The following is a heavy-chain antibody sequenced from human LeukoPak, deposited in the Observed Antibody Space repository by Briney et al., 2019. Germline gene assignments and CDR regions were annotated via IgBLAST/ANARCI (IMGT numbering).Heavy chain of an antibody. CDR2: ISGSGANT. J-gene: IGHJ4*02. Sequence: GGSLRLSCAASGFTFSSHAMSWVRQAPGKGLEWVSAISGSGANTYYADSVRGRFTISRDNSKNTLYLQMNSLRAEDTAVYYCAKANPIYHWKGGFDYWGQGTLVTVSS. CDR1: GFTFSSHA. CDR3: AKANPIYHWKGGFDY. D-gene: IGHD1-20*01. V-gene: IGHV3-23*01.